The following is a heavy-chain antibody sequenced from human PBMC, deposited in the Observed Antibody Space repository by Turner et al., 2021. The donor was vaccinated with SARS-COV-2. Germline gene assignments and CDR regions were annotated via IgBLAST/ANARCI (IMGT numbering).Heavy chain of an antibody. CDR3: ARDRDEDYDSTNWFDP. V-gene: IGHV3-30-3*01. D-gene: IGHD3-22*01. Sequence: QVQLVESGGGGVQPGWSLRLSCAATGFTFSNYPMHWVREAPGKGLVWVAVSSYDGFNKYYADSVKGRFTISRDNSKNTLYLQMNSLRAEDTAGYYCARDRDEDYDSTNWFDPWGQGTLVTVSS. J-gene: IGHJ5*02. CDR2: SSYDGFNK. CDR1: GFTFSNYP.